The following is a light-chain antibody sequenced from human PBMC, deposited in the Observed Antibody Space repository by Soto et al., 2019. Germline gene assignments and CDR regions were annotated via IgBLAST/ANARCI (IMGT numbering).Light chain of an antibody. V-gene: IGLV6-57*04. J-gene: IGLJ2*01. CDR3: QSYDSSNHVI. CDR2: KDD. Sequence: NFMLTQPQSVSESPGKTVIISCARSSGSIANSYVQWYRQRPGTAPTTVIYKDDQRPSGVPDRFSVSIDRSSNSASLTISGLSTEDEADYYCQSYDSSNHVIFGGGTQLTVL. CDR1: SGSIANSY.